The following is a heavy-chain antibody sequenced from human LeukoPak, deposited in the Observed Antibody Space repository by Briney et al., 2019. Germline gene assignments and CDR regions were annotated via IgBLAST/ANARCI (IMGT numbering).Heavy chain of an antibody. CDR3: ARDYGSYGLDY. D-gene: IGHD3-10*01. CDR2: INSDGSTT. CDR1: GFTFSTYW. J-gene: IGHJ4*02. Sequence: HAGGSLRLSCAASGFTFSTYWMHWVRQAPGKGLVWVSRINSDGSTTNYADSVKGRFTISRDNAKNTLYLQMNSLRAEDTAVYYCARDYGSYGLDYWGQGTLVTVSS. V-gene: IGHV3-74*01.